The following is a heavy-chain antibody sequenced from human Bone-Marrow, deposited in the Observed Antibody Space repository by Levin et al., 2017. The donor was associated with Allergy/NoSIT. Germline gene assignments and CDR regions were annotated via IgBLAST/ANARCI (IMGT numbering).Heavy chain of an antibody. V-gene: IGHV1-18*01. D-gene: IGHD6-6*01. J-gene: IGHJ6*02. Sequence: ASVKVSCKASGYNLNNFGISWVRQAPGQGFEWMGWTSAYGGKTNYAQKFQDRITMTAETPTSTMYMELRSLRPDDTAMYYCARVLAYGMDVWGQGTTVIVSS. CDR3: ARVLAYGMDV. CDR1: GYNLNNFG. CDR2: TSAYGGKT.